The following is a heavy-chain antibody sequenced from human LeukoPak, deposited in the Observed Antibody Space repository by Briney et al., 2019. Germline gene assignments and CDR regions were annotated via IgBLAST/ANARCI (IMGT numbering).Heavy chain of an antibody. D-gene: IGHD1-7*01. J-gene: IGHJ4*02. V-gene: IGHV5-51*01. CDR2: IYPGDSDT. CDR3: ARGEITGTPVYY. Sequence: GESLKISCKGSGYKFSNYWIGWVRQMPGKGLECMGIIYPGDSDTRYSPSFHGQVTISVDKSINTAYLQWSSLKAADTAIYYCARGEITGTPVYYWGQGTLVTVSS. CDR1: GYKFSNYW.